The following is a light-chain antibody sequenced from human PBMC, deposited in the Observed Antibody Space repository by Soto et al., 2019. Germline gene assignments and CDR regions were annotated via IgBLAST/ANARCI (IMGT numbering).Light chain of an antibody. Sequence: EVVMTQSPATLSVSPGERATLSCRASQSVSNNLAWYQQKPGQAPRLLIYGASTRATGIPARFSGSGSGTELTLTNSSLKYEDFAVYYCQQYNNWWTFGQGTKVEIK. J-gene: IGKJ1*01. V-gene: IGKV3-15*01. CDR3: QQYNNWWT. CDR1: QSVSNN. CDR2: GAS.